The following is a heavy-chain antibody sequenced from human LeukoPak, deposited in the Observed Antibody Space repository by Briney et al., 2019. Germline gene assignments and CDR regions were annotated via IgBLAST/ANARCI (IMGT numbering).Heavy chain of an antibody. D-gene: IGHD2-15*01. CDR1: GFSFSTYA. Sequence: PGGSLRFSCAASGFSFSTYAMGWVRQALGKGLEWVSSISGTGDSTYYADAVKGRFTISRDNSKNTLYLQMNSLRAEDTAVYYCVEDVVVIVAAKPGIWGQGTLVTVSS. J-gene: IGHJ4*02. CDR3: VEDVVVIVAAKPGI. CDR2: ISGTGDST. V-gene: IGHV3-23*01.